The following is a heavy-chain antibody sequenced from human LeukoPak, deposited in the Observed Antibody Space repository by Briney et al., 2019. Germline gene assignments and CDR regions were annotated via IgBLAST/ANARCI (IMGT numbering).Heavy chain of an antibody. D-gene: IGHD4-17*01. J-gene: IGHJ4*02. V-gene: IGHV4-39*01. CDR3: ATVGDNGGYYPFDY. CDR2: IYYSGNT. CDR1: GGPISRNIFF. Sequence: NASETLSLTCTVSGGPISRNIFFWGWIRQPPGKGLEWIGSIYYSGNTYYNPSLKSRLTIAVDTSRNQFSLKMSSVTAADTAVYYCATVGDNGGYYPFDYWGQGTLVTVSS.